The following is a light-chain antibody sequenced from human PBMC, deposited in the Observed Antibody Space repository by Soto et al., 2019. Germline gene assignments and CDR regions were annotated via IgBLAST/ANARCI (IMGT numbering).Light chain of an antibody. CDR3: QQYLRSPYT. Sequence: DIQMTQSPSSLSASVGDRVTITCRASQDILTHLAWFQQKPGKAPRSLIYGASNLHGGVPSKFSGSGSGTDFTLTISGLQPEDFAIYYCQQYLRSPYTFGQGTKVEI. CDR1: QDILTH. V-gene: IGKV1-16*02. CDR2: GAS. J-gene: IGKJ2*01.